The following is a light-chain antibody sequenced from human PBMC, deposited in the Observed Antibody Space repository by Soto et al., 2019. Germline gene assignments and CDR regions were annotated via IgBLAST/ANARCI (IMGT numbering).Light chain of an antibody. Sequence: EMVMTQSPVTLSVSPLGIATLCVMASQSVSSSLAWYQQKPGQAPRLLIYGASTRATAIPARFSGSGSGTEFTLTISSLQSEDFAVYFCQQYKDWPATFGQGTKVDIK. V-gene: IGKV3-15*01. J-gene: IGKJ1*01. CDR3: QQYKDWPAT. CDR1: QSVSSS. CDR2: GAS.